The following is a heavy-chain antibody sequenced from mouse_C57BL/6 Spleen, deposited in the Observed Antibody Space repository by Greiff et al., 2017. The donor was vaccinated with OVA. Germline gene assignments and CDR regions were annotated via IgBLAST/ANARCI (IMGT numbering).Heavy chain of an antibody. J-gene: IGHJ1*03. CDR1: GFNIKDSY. CDR2: IDPENGDT. Sequence: EVQLQQSGAELVRPGASVKLSCTASGFNIKDSYMHWVKQRPEQGLEWIGRIDPENGDTKYAPKFQGKATMTADTSSNTAYLQLSSLTSEDTAVYSCNTRGCRRYFAVWGKGTTVTVSS. V-gene: IGHV14-1*01. CDR3: NTRGCRRYFAV.